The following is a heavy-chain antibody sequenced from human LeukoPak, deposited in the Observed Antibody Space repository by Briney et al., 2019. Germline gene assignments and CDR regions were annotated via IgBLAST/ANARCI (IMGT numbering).Heavy chain of an antibody. Sequence: SETLSLTCTVSGGSISSGSYYWSWIRQPAGKGLEWIGRIYTSGSTNYNPSLKSRVTISVDTSKNQFSLKLSSVTAADTAVYYCARGPGYSSGYYYPTYYFDYWGQGTLVTVSS. CDR1: GGSISSGSYY. V-gene: IGHV4-61*02. CDR2: IYTSGST. CDR3: ARGPGYSSGYYYPTYYFDY. J-gene: IGHJ4*02. D-gene: IGHD3-22*01.